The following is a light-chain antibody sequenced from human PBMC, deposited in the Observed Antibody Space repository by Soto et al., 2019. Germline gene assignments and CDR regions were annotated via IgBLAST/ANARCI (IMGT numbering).Light chain of an antibody. CDR3: QQYNNWPRT. CDR2: GAS. Sequence: EIVITQSPATLSVSPGERATLSCRASQSVGSNLAWYQQTPGQAPRLLIYGASTRATGIPARFSGSESGADFTLTISSXQSEDFAVYYCQQYNNWPRTFGQGTKVDTK. J-gene: IGKJ1*01. V-gene: IGKV3-15*01. CDR1: QSVGSN.